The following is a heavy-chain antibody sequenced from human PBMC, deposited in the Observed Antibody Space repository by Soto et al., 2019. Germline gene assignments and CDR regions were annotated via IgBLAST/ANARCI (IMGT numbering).Heavy chain of an antibody. V-gene: IGHV4-59*01. CDR1: GDSMTFYY. Sequence: PSETLSLTCTVAGDSMTFYYWSWIRKPPGKGLEWIGYIYYSGSTDYNPSLKSRATISVDTSNNQFSLQLNSVTAADTAIYYCARQSIVGSTWAFVYWGQGALVTVSS. J-gene: IGHJ4*02. CDR3: ARQSIVGSTWAFVY. CDR2: IYYSGST. D-gene: IGHD6-13*01.